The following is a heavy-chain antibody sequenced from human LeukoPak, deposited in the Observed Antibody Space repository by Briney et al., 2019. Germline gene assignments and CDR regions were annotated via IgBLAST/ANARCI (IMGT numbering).Heavy chain of an antibody. Sequence: PSETLSLTCTVSDGSINSGGYYWTWIRQHPGKGLEWIGNIHYSGTTSYNPSLRSRVTISIDTSENQFSLKLGSVSAADTAVYFCARELGPRFPDYGLDVWGQGTSVTVSS. CDR3: ARELGPRFPDYGLDV. CDR2: IHYSGTT. V-gene: IGHV4-31*03. CDR1: DGSINSGGYY. D-gene: IGHD1-26*01. J-gene: IGHJ6*02.